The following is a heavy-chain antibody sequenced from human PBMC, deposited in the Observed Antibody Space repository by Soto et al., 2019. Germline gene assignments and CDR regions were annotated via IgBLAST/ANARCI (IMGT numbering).Heavy chain of an antibody. CDR1: GGTFSSYA. CDR2: IIPIFGTA. CDR3: ARSGSYYSLFDY. J-gene: IGHJ4*02. Sequence: EASVKVSCKASGGTFSSYAISWVRQAPGQGLEWMGGIIPIFGTANYAQKFQGRVTITADKSTSTAYMELSSLRSEDTAVYYCARSGSYYSLFDYWGQGTLVTVSS. D-gene: IGHD1-26*01. V-gene: IGHV1-69*06.